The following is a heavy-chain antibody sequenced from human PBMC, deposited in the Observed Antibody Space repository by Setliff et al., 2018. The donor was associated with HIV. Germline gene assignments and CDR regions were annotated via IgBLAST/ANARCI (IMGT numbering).Heavy chain of an antibody. D-gene: IGHD6-19*01. Sequence: SETLSLTCAVYGGSFSGYYWTWIRQPPGKGLEWSGEITHSGSTNYNPSLVTRVTISVDTSKNQFSLKLSSVTAADTAVYYCAKGVAGLQYYYYYMDVWGKGTTVTVSS. J-gene: IGHJ6*03. CDR2: ITHSGST. V-gene: IGHV4-34*01. CDR3: AKGVAGLQYYYYYMDV. CDR1: GGSFSGYY.